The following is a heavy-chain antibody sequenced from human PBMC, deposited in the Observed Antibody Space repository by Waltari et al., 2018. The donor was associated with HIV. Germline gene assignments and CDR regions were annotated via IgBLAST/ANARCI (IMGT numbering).Heavy chain of an antibody. J-gene: IGHJ3*01. Sequence: QVQLQQCGAGLLKPSETLTLTCAVSGGSFSAYYWGWIRQTPGRGLEWIGEINQSGNIRQSPSLKSRITRSVDPSKTQFSLKMTSMTAAHTAVYYCARGSPTLQSYDDFSGYLDAFDVWGHGTMVTVSS. CDR2: INQSGNI. V-gene: IGHV4-34*01. CDR3: ARGSPTLQSYDDFSGYLDAFDV. CDR1: GGSFSAYY. D-gene: IGHD3-22*01.